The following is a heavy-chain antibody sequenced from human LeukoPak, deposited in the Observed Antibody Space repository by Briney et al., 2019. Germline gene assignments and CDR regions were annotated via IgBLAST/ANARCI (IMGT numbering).Heavy chain of an antibody. J-gene: IGHJ4*02. CDR2: IYYSGST. Sequence: TSETLSLTCTVSGGSISSYYWSWIRQPPGKGLEWIGYIYYSGSTNYNPSLKSRVTISVDTSKNQFSLKLSSVTAADPAVYYCARTPMVRGVILLDYWGQGTLVTVSS. CDR1: GGSISSYY. V-gene: IGHV4-59*01. CDR3: ARTPMVRGVILLDY. D-gene: IGHD3-10*01.